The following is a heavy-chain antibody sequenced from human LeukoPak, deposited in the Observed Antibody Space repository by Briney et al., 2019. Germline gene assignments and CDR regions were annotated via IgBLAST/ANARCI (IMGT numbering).Heavy chain of an antibody. D-gene: IGHD3-3*01. CDR1: GFIFSDSA. CDR2: VRSKPNNYAT. V-gene: IGHV3-73*01. CDR3: SSPAHDFDFWRGYSSF. Sequence: GGSLRLSCAASGFIFSDSAMHWVRQASGKGLEWVGHVRSKPNNYATAYAASVEDRFTISRDDSKNTAYLQMNSLQPEDTAVYSSSSPAHDFDFWRGYSSFWGPGILVTVSS. J-gene: IGHJ4*01.